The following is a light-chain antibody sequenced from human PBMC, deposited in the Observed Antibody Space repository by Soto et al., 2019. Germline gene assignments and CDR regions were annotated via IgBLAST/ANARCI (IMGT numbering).Light chain of an antibody. Sequence: DIQLTQSPSSLSASVGDRVSITCRASQSISNSLNWYQQKPGKAPKVLIYAASNLQSGVPARFSCSGSGTDFTLTISSLQPEDFATYFCQQTYSLSRVTFGPGTNVDLK. CDR2: AAS. V-gene: IGKV1-39*01. CDR3: QQTYSLSRVT. J-gene: IGKJ3*01. CDR1: QSISNS.